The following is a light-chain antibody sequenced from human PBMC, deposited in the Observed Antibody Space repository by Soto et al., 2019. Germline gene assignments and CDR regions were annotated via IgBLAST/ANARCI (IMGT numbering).Light chain of an antibody. J-gene: IGLJ2*01. Sequence: NFMLTQPHSVSESPGKTVTISCTGSSGSIASNYVQWYQQRPGSVPTTVIYENNRRPSRVPDRFSGSIDSSSNSASLTISGLKTEDEAGYYCQSYDSSTRVVFGGGTKLTVL. CDR2: ENN. CDR1: SGSIASNY. V-gene: IGLV6-57*02. CDR3: QSYDSSTRVV.